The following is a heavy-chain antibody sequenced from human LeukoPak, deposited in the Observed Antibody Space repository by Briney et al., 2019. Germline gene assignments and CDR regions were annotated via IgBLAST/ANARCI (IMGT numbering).Heavy chain of an antibody. D-gene: IGHD1-26*01. V-gene: IGHV3-9*03. J-gene: IGHJ3*02. CDR1: GFTFSSYS. Sequence: GGSLRLSCAASGFTFSSYSMNWVRQAPGKGLEWVSGISWNSGSIGYADSVKGRFTISRDNAKNSLYLQMNSLRAEDMALYYCAKDIRPTSSSGSYYWDAFDIWGQGTMVTVSS. CDR2: ISWNSGSI. CDR3: AKDIRPTSSSGSYYWDAFDI.